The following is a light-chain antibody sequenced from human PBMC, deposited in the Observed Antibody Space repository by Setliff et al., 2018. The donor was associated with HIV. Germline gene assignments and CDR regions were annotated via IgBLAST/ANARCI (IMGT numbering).Light chain of an antibody. CDR1: SSDFGGYNY. Sequence: QSVLTQPRSVSGSPGQSVTISCTGTSSDFGGYNYVSWYQQHPGKAPKLMIYDVSKRPSGVPDRFSGSKSGNTASLTISGLQAEDEADYYCCSYAGSYKVFGTGTRSPS. CDR2: DVS. CDR3: CSYAGSYKV. J-gene: IGLJ1*01. V-gene: IGLV2-11*01.